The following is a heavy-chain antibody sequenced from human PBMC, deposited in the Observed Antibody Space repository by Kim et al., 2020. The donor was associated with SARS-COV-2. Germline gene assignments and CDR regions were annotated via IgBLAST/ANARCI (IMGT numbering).Heavy chain of an antibody. CDR3: ARGPSDTVVSSSV. V-gene: IGHV1-2*02. D-gene: IGHD3-22*01. J-gene: IGHJ6*02. Sequence: YAQKFKGRVTMTRDTSISTAYMELSRLRSDDTAVYYCARGPSDTVVSSSVWGQGTTVTVSS.